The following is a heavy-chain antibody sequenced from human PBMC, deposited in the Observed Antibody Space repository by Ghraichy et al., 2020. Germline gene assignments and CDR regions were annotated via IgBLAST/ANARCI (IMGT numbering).Heavy chain of an antibody. CDR2: ISYDGSNK. Sequence: GGSLRLSCAASGFTFSSYAMHWVRQAPGKGLEWVAVISYDGSNKYYADSVKGRFTISRDNSKNTLYLQMNSLRAEDTAVYYCARDGANYYDSGYFDYWGQGTLVTVSS. CDR3: ARDGANYYDSGYFDY. CDR1: GFTFSSYA. D-gene: IGHD3-22*01. J-gene: IGHJ4*02. V-gene: IGHV3-30*04.